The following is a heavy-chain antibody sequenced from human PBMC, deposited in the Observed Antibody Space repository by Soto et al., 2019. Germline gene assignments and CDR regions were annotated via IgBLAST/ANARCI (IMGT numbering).Heavy chain of an antibody. CDR3: VRDYYGWGSTSWFDS. CDR2: TYYRSKWYN. D-gene: IGHD3-10*01. J-gene: IGHJ5*01. CDR1: GDSASSNSAA. V-gene: IGHV6-1*01. Sequence: PSQTLSRTCALSGDSASSNSAAWNWIRQSPSRGLEWLGRTYYRSKWYNDYAISVQSRMIINPDTCKNQFSLQLNSVPPEDTAVYYCVRDYYGWGSTSWFDSWGPGTLVTVSS.